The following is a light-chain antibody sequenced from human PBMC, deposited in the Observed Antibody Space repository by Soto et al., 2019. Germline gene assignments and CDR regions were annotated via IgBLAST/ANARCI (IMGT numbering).Light chain of an antibody. CDR1: QSVSSSF. Sequence: QSPDTVSLQTGERATLSYKARQSVSSSFLSWYQRKPGQAPRLLIYGASSRATGISERFSGSGSGTDFTLTISSLEPEDFAVYCCQQLTASPPQWTFGQ. CDR3: QQLTASPPQWT. V-gene: IGKV3D-20*02. CDR2: GAS. J-gene: IGKJ1*01.